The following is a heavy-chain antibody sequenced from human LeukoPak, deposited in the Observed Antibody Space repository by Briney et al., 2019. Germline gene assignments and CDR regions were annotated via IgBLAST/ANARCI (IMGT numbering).Heavy chain of an antibody. CDR3: ARDRSGARYYYDSSGSLKRGMDV. CDR2: INPNSGGT. D-gene: IGHD3-22*01. CDR1: GYTFTGYY. Sequence: GASVNVSCKASGYTFTGYYMHWVRQAPGQGLEWMGWINPNSGGTNYAQKFQGRVTMTRDTSISTAYMELSRLRSDDTAVYYCARDRSGARYYYDSSGSLKRGMDVWGKGTTVTVSS. J-gene: IGHJ6*03. V-gene: IGHV1-2*02.